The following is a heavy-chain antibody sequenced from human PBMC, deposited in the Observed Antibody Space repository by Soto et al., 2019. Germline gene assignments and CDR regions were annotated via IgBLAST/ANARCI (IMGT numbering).Heavy chain of an antibody. CDR3: ASGRGYDILHGYYPYFDY. J-gene: IGHJ4*02. V-gene: IGHV3-9*01. CDR2: ISWNSDSI. D-gene: IGHD3-9*01. Sequence: EVQLVESGGGLAQPGRSLRLSCAASGFTFDDYAMHWVRQAPGKGLEWVSGISWNSDSIGYADSVKGRFTISRDNAKKSLYLRMNSLRAEDTALYYCASGRGYDILHGYYPYFDYWGQGTLVTVSS. CDR1: GFTFDDYA.